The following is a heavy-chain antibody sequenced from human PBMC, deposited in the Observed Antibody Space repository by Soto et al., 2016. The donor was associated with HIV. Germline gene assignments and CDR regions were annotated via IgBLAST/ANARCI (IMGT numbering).Heavy chain of an antibody. V-gene: IGHV3-73*01. J-gene: IGHJ2*01. CDR1: GFTLSGSV. D-gene: IGHD1-26*01. Sequence: EMQLVESGGGSVQPGGSLKLSCAASGFTLSGSVIHWVRQASGKGLEWVGHIRNKGNNYATAYAASVEGRFTISRDDSKNTAYLQMNSLKTEDTTVYYCTRRWELLNWYFDLWGRGTQVTVSS. CDR3: TRRWELLNWYFDL. CDR2: IRNKGNNYAT.